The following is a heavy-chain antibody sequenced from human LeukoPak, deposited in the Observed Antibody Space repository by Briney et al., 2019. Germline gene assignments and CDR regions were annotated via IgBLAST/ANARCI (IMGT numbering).Heavy chain of an antibody. J-gene: IGHJ4*02. V-gene: IGHV3-33*06. Sequence: GGSLRLSYAASGFTFSSHGMHWVRQAPGKELEWVADIWYDGSNKYYADSVKGRFTISRDNSKNTLYLQMNSLRAEDTAVYYCAEAPNLLIAAAGLFDYWGQGTLVTVSS. CDR2: IWYDGSNK. CDR3: AEAPNLLIAAAGLFDY. CDR1: GFTFSSHG. D-gene: IGHD6-13*01.